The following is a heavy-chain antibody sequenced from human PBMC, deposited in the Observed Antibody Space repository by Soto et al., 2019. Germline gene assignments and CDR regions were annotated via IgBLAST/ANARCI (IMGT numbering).Heavy chain of an antibody. CDR3: EAGAGDFYFDY. CDR2: IDYSGST. V-gene: IGHV4-39*01. D-gene: IGHD3-3*01. CDR1: GGSISSSSYY. J-gene: IGHJ4*02. Sequence: PSETLSLTCTVSGGSISSSSYYWGWIRQPPGKGLEWIGSIDYSGSTYYNPSLKSRVTISVDTSKNQFALKLSSVTAADPAVYYCEAGAGDFYFDYWGQGTLVTVPQ.